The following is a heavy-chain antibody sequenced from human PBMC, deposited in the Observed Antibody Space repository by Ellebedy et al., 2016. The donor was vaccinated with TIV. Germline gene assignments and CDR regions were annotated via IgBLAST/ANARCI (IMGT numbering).Heavy chain of an antibody. Sequence: ASVKVSCKASGGTFSTYGISWVRQAPGQGLEWMGRIIPILDISNYAQKFQGRVTFTRDTSASTAYMELSSLRSEDTAVYYCAREIYYYDSSGYHPPSIWGQGTKVTVSS. D-gene: IGHD3-22*01. CDR2: IIPILDIS. V-gene: IGHV1-69*04. CDR1: GGTFSTYG. CDR3: AREIYYYDSSGYHPPSI. J-gene: IGHJ3*02.